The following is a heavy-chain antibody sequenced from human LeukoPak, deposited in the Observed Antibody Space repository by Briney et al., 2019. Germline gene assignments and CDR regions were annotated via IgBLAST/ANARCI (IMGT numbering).Heavy chain of an antibody. D-gene: IGHD6-19*01. CDR1: GGSISSYY. V-gene: IGHV4-59*01. Sequence: SETLSLICSVSGGSISSYYWSWIRQPPGKGLEWIGYIYYSGSTNYIPSLKSRATISVDTSKNQFSLKLSSVTAADTAVYYCAREPYSSGWYGYFDYWGQGTLVTVSS. CDR2: IYYSGST. CDR3: AREPYSSGWYGYFDY. J-gene: IGHJ4*02.